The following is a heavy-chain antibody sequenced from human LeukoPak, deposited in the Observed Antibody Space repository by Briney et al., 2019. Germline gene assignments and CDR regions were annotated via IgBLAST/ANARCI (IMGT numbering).Heavy chain of an antibody. Sequence: ASETLSLTCTVSGGSISSSSYYWGWIRQPPGKGLEWIGSIYYSGSTYYNPSLKSRVTISVDTSKNQFSLKLSSVTAADTAVYYCARHSFRGYSYGDWFDPWGQGTLVTVSS. J-gene: IGHJ5*02. V-gene: IGHV4-39*01. D-gene: IGHD5-18*01. CDR2: IYYSGST. CDR3: ARHSFRGYSYGDWFDP. CDR1: GGSISSSSYY.